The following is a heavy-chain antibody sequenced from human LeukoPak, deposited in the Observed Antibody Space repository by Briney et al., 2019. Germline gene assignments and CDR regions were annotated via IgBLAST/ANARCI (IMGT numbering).Heavy chain of an antibody. CDR3: ARDRGGKWELLGAFDI. J-gene: IGHJ3*02. CDR2: ISTSSSYI. D-gene: IGHD1-26*01. V-gene: IGHV3-21*01. CDR1: GFTFSSYS. Sequence: PGGSLRLSCAASGFTFSSYSMNWVRQAPGKGLEWVSSISTSSSYIYYADSVKGRFTISRDNAENSLYLHMNSLRAEDTALYYCARDRGGKWELLGAFDIWGQGTMVIVSS.